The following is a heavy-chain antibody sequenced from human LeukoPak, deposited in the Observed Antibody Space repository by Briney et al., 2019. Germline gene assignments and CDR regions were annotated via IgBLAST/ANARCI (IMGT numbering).Heavy chain of an antibody. CDR2: IYPGDSDT. J-gene: IGHJ4*02. CDR1: GSGFPSTG. D-gene: IGHD3-22*01. Sequence: GESLKISCKAPGSGFPSTGTAGGRQFPGKGLKCLGIIYPGDSDTRYSPSFQGQVTISADRSISTTYLQWSSLKASDTAMYFCARRYDSSGYYYDYWGQGTLVTVSS. CDR3: ARRYDSSGYYYDY. V-gene: IGHV5-51*01.